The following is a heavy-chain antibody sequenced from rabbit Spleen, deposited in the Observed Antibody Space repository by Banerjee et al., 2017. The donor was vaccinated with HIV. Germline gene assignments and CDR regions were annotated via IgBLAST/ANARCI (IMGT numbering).Heavy chain of an antibody. D-gene: IGHD4-1*01. Sequence: QERLVESGGGLVQPEGSLTLTCTASGFSFSSSYYMCWVRQAPGKGLEWIGCIYADSSDNTYYASWAKGRFTISKTSSTTVTLQMTSLTAADTATYFCARDTGVIGWNFGWWGPGTLVTVS. V-gene: IGHV1S45*01. CDR2: IYADSSDNT. CDR3: ARDTGVIGWNFGW. CDR1: GFSFSSSYY. J-gene: IGHJ6*01.